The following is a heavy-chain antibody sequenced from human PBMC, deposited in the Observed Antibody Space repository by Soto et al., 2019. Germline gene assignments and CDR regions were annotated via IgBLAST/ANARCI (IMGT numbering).Heavy chain of an antibody. J-gene: IGHJ6*02. CDR3: ARVWFYDSSGYYHYYYYGMDV. D-gene: IGHD3-22*01. V-gene: IGHV3-21*01. Sequence: GGSLRLSCAASGSSFSDYNINWVRQAPGKGLEWVSSITSRSRYIYYADSVKGRFTISRDNAKNSLYLQMNSLRAEETAAYYCARVWFYDSSGYYHYYYYGMDVWGPGTTVTAS. CDR1: GSSFSDYN. CDR2: ITSRSRYI.